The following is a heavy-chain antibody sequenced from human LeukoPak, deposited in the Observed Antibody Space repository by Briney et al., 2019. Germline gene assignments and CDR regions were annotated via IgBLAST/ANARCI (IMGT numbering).Heavy chain of an antibody. CDR2: IYYSGST. J-gene: IGHJ6*03. V-gene: IGHV4-59*01. Sequence: SETLSLTCTVSGGSISSYYWSWIRQPPGKGLEWIGYIYYSGSTNYNPSLKSRVIISVDTSNNQYSLKLSSVTDADPAVYYCARVEEGYGSGRRENYYYYYMDVWGKGTTVTISS. CDR3: ARVEEGYGSGRRENYYYYYMDV. D-gene: IGHD3-10*01. CDR1: GGSISSYY.